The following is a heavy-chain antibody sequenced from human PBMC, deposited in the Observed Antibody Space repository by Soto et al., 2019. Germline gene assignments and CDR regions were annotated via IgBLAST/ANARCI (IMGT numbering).Heavy chain of an antibody. Sequence: SETLSLTCTVSGGSISSSSYYWGWIRQPPGKGLEWIGSIYYSGSTYYNPSLKSRVTISVDTSKNQFSLKLGSVTAADTAVYYCARQLDGGTRYYYDSSGPHDAFDIWGQGTMLTVSS. D-gene: IGHD3-22*01. CDR3: ARQLDGGTRYYYDSSGPHDAFDI. V-gene: IGHV4-39*01. CDR1: GGSISSSSYY. J-gene: IGHJ3*02. CDR2: IYYSGST.